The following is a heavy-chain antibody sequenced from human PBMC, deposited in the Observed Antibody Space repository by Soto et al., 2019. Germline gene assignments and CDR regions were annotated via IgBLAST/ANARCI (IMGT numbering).Heavy chain of an antibody. Sequence: GGSLRLSCAASGFTFSSYSMNWVRQAPGKGLEWVSSISRTSNYIYYTDSVKGRFAISRDNAKNSIYLQMNSLRAEDTATYYCASGVFGLVSPVIGGYWGQGTLVTVSS. CDR3: ASGVFGLVSPVIGGY. D-gene: IGHD3-3*01. CDR2: ISRTSNYI. CDR1: GFTFSSYS. V-gene: IGHV3-21*01. J-gene: IGHJ4*02.